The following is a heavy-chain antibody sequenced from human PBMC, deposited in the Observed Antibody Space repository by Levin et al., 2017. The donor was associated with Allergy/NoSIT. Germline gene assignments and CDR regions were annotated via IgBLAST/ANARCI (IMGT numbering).Heavy chain of an antibody. CDR2: IVVGSGNT. J-gene: IGHJ3*02. CDR1: GFTFTSSA. Sequence: ASVKVSCKASGFTFTSSAMQWVRQARGQRLEWIGWIVVGSGNTNYALKFQERVTITRDMSTSTAYMELSSLRSEDTAVYYCAADLRGYSLIVDAFDIWGQGTMVTVSS. D-gene: IGHD5-18*01. CDR3: AADLRGYSLIVDAFDI. V-gene: IGHV1-58*02.